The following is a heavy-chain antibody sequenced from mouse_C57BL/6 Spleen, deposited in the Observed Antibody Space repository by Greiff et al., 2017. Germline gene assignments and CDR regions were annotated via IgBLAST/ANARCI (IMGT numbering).Heavy chain of an antibody. CDR3: AREDYYAMDY. Sequence: QVQLKESGAELVKPGASVKISCKASGYAFSSYWMNWVKQRPGKGLEWIGQIYPGDGDTNYNGKFKGKATLTADKSSSTAYMQLSSLTSEDSAVYFCAREDYYAMDYWGQGTSVTVSS. CDR1: GYAFSSYW. CDR2: IYPGDGDT. J-gene: IGHJ4*01. V-gene: IGHV1-80*01.